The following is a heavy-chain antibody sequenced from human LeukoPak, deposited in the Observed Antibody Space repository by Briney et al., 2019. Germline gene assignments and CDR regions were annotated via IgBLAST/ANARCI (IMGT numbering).Heavy chain of an antibody. Sequence: ASVKVSCKASGYTFTSYYMHWVRQAPGQGLEWMGIINPSGGSTSYAQKFQGRVTMTRDTSTSTVYMELSSLRPEDTAVYYCARSITMVRGAHGTHFDYWGQGTLVTVSS. V-gene: IGHV1-46*01. CDR2: INPSGGST. CDR3: ARSITMVRGAHGTHFDY. J-gene: IGHJ4*02. CDR1: GYTFTSYY. D-gene: IGHD3-10*01.